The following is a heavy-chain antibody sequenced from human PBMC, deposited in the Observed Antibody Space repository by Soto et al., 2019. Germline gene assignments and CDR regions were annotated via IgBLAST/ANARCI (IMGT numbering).Heavy chain of an antibody. J-gene: IGHJ3*02. CDR3: AKSHDYGGNSVFNAFDI. V-gene: IGHV3-23*01. D-gene: IGHD4-17*01. Sequence: GSLRLSCAASGFTFSSYAMSWVRQAPGKGLEWVSAISGSGGSTYYADSVKGRFTISRDNSKNTLYLQMNSLRAEDTAVYYCAKSHDYGGNSVFNAFDIWGQGTMVTVSS. CDR1: GFTFSSYA. CDR2: ISGSGGST.